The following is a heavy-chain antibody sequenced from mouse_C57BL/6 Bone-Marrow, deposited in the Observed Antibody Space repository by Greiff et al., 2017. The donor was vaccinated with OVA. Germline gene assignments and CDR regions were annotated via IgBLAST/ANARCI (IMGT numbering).Heavy chain of an antibody. CDR3: ARWDYYAMVY. CDR1: GFTFSDYG. CDR2: ISSGSSTI. J-gene: IGHJ4*01. Sequence: DVMLVESGGGLVKPGGSLKLSCAASGFTFSDYGMHWVRQAPEKGLAWVAYISSGSSTIYYADTVKGRFTISRDNAKNTLFLQMTSLRSEDTAMYYCARWDYYAMVYWGQGTSVTGSS. V-gene: IGHV5-17*01.